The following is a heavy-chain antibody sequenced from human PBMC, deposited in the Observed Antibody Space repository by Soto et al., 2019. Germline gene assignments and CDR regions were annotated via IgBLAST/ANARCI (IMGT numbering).Heavy chain of an antibody. CDR2: ISGSGGST. D-gene: IGHD4-17*01. V-gene: IGHV3-23*01. J-gene: IGHJ4*02. Sequence: GSLRLSCAASGFTFSSYAMSWVRQAPGKGLEWVSAISGSGGSTYYADSVKDRFTISRDNSKNTLYLQMNSLRAEDTAVYYCAKDSSSYGDYYVTTYYFDYWGQGTLVTVSS. CDR3: AKDSSSYGDYYVTTYYFDY. CDR1: GFTFSSYA.